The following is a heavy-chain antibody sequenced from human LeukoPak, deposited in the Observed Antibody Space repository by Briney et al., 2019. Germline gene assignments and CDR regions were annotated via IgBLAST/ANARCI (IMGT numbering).Heavy chain of an antibody. V-gene: IGHV4-34*01. CDR3: ARKTGEIVVADY. CDR2: INHSGST. CDR1: GGSFSGYY. Sequence: SETLSLTCAVYGGSFSGYYWSWIRQPPGKGLEWIGEINHSGSTNYNPSLKSRVTISVDTSKNQFSLKLSSVTAADTVVYYCARKTGEIVVADYWGQGTLVTVSS. J-gene: IGHJ4*02. D-gene: IGHD3-22*01.